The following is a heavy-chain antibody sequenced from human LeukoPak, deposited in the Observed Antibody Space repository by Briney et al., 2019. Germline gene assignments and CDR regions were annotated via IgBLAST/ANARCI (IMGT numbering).Heavy chain of an antibody. CDR1: GFIVSANY. CDR2: TASGGDT. V-gene: IGHV3-66*04. CDR3: ARRSWSYGMDV. J-gene: IGHJ6*02. D-gene: IGHD2-15*01. Sequence: GGSLRLSCAASGFIVSANYMTWVRQAPGVGLEWVSVTASGGDTDYADSVKARFTISRDKSENTLYLQMNSLRAEDTAVYYCARRSWSYGMDVWGQGTTVTVSS.